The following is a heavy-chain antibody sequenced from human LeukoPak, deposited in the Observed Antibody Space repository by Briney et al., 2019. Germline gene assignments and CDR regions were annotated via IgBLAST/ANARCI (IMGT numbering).Heavy chain of an antibody. CDR1: GFTFSSYA. J-gene: IGHJ4*02. D-gene: IGHD3-22*01. CDR3: ARSYYYDSSGYYFLDY. V-gene: IGHV3-23*01. CDR2: ISGSGGST. Sequence: GGSLRLSCAASGFTFSSYAMSWVRQAPGKGLEWVSAISGSGGSTYYADSVKGRFTISRDNSKNTLYLQMNSLRAEDTAVYYCARSYYYDSSGYYFLDYWGQGTLDTVSS.